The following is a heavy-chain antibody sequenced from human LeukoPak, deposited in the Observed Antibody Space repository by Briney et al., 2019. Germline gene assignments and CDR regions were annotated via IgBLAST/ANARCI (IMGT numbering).Heavy chain of an antibody. V-gene: IGHV1-2*02. CDR1: GYTFTGYY. CDR2: INPNSGGT. Sequence: ASVKVSCKASGYTFTGYYIHWVRQAPGQGLEWMGWINPNSGGTNYAQKFQGRVTMTRDTSISTAYMELSRVRSDDTDVYYCARGRCSGGGCYFFDFWGQGTLVTVSS. CDR3: ARGRCSGGGCYFFDF. D-gene: IGHD2-15*01. J-gene: IGHJ4*02.